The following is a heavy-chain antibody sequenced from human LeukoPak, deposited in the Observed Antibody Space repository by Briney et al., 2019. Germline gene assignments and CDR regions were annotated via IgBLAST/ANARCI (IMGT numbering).Heavy chain of an antibody. Sequence: GGSLRLYCAASGFTFSNYAMHWVRQAPGKGLEWVAGISYGGGITHYADAVKGLFTISRDNSQNTLYLQLNSLRPEDAAMYYCARDSTYYYASGSSGPHYFDYWGQGTLVTVSS. CDR3: ARDSTYYYASGSSGPHYFDY. D-gene: IGHD3-10*01. CDR2: ISYGGGIT. V-gene: IGHV3-30*01. CDR1: GFTFSNYA. J-gene: IGHJ4*02.